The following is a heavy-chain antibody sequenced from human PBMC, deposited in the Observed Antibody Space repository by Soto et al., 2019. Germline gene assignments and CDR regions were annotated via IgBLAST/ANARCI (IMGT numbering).Heavy chain of an antibody. D-gene: IGHD6-25*01. CDR2: ISYDGSNK. V-gene: IGHV3-30*18. CDR1: GFTFSSYG. CDR3: AKEVSAPYYFDY. Sequence: VQLVESGGGVVQPGRSLRLSCAASGFTFSSYGMHWVRQAPGKGLEWVAVISYDGSNKYYADSVKGRFTISRDNSKNTLYLQMNSLRAEDTAVYYCAKEVSAPYYFDYWGQGTLVTVSS. J-gene: IGHJ4*02.